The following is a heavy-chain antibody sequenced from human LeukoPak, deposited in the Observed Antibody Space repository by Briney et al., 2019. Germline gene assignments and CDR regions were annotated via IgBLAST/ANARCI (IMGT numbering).Heavy chain of an antibody. V-gene: IGHV3-23*01. CDR2: ISGSGGST. Sequence: GGTLRLSCAASGFTFSSYAMSWVRQAPGKGLEWVSAISGSGGSTYYADSVKGRFTISRDNSKNTLYLQMNSLRAEDTAVYYCAKAQYYDSSGYLGYWGQGTLVTVSS. CDR1: GFTFSSYA. CDR3: AKAQYYDSSGYLGY. J-gene: IGHJ4*02. D-gene: IGHD3-22*01.